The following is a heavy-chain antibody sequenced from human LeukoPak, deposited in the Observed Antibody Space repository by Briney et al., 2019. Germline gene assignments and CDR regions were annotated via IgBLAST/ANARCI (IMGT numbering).Heavy chain of an antibody. D-gene: IGHD3-22*01. CDR1: GFTFSSYA. CDR3: AKPPYYYDSSGYYGPFDY. J-gene: IGHJ4*02. CDR2: ISGSGGST. Sequence: GGTLRLSCAASGFTFSSYAMSWVRQAPGKGLEWVSAISGSGGSTYYADSVKGRFTISRDNSKNTLYLQMNSLRAEDTAVYYCAKPPYYYDSSGYYGPFDYWGQGTLVTVSS. V-gene: IGHV3-23*01.